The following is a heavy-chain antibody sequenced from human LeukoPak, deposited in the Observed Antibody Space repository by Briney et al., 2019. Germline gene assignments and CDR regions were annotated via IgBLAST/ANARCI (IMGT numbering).Heavy chain of an antibody. CDR1: GGSISSYY. CDR2: IYTSGST. V-gene: IGHV4-4*07. Sequence: SETLSLTCTVSGGSISSYYWSWIRQPAGKGLEWIGRIYTSGSTNYNPSLKSRVTMSVDTSKNQFSLKLSSVTAADTAVYYCARVRGGYYGSGSYYEYYYYYYMDVWGKGTTVTISS. D-gene: IGHD3-10*01. CDR3: ARVRGGYYGSGSYYEYYYYYYMDV. J-gene: IGHJ6*03.